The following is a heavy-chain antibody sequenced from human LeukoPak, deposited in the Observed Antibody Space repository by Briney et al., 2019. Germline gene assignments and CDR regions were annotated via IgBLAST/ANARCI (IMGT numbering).Heavy chain of an antibody. CDR3: ARDTGPYRGYWFDP. CDR1: GGSISSGSYS. V-gene: IGHV4-39*07. Sequence: SETLSLTCTVSGGSISSGSYSWVWIRQPPGRGLEWIGNIYYSGNAYYNPSLKSRVTISGDTSKNQFSLKLSSVTAADTAVYYCARDTGPYRGYWFDPWGQGTLVTVSS. J-gene: IGHJ5*02. CDR2: IYYSGNA. D-gene: IGHD1-26*01.